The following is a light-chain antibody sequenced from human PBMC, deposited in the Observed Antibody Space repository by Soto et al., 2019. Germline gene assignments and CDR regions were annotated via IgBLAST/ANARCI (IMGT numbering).Light chain of an antibody. Sequence: EVVLTQSPATLSLSPGERATLSCTASQSVATYVAWYQQKPGQAPRLLIHDASNRVAGIPARFSASGSGTDFTLTISSLEPEDFAVYYCQQRMGWPPITCGQGTRLE. CDR2: DAS. V-gene: IGKV3-11*01. CDR3: QQRMGWPPIT. J-gene: IGKJ5*01. CDR1: QSVATY.